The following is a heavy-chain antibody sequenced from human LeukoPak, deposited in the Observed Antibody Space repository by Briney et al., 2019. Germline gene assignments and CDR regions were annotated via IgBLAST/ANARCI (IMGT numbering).Heavy chain of an antibody. J-gene: IGHJ4*02. D-gene: IGHD1-1*01. V-gene: IGHV5-10-1*01. CDR3: AIQQELIYAEDY. CDR1: GYSFTSYW. Sequence: SLKISCTGSGYSFTSYWISWLRQMPGKRLERMGRIDPSDSYTNYSPSFQGHVTISADKSISTAYLQWSSLKASDTAMYYCAIQQELIYAEDYWGEGTLVTVSS. CDR2: IDPSDSYT.